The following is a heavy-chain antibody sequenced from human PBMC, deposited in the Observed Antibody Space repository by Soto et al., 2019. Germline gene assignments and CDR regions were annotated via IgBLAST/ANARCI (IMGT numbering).Heavy chain of an antibody. Sequence: QVQLVQSGAEEKKPGASVKVSCKASGYTFTTYAMPWVRQAPGQRLEWMGWINAGNGNTKYSQKFQGRVTITRDTSASTAYMELSSLRSEDTAVYYCARAVAVPADFDYWGQGTLVTVAA. CDR1: GYTFTTYA. CDR2: INAGNGNT. CDR3: ARAVAVPADFDY. J-gene: IGHJ4*02. V-gene: IGHV1-3*05. D-gene: IGHD6-19*01.